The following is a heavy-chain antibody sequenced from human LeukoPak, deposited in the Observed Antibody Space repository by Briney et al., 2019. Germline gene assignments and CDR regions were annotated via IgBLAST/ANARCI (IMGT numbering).Heavy chain of an antibody. Sequence: GGSRRLSCAASGFTFRNYVMNWVRQAPGKGLEWVSAIGGTDGTTFYAAFVKGRFTISRDNPKNAVYLQMISVRAEDTAVYYCAKGYRGIEAFDVWGQGTMVTVSS. CDR3: AKGYRGIEAFDV. CDR2: IGGTDGTT. CDR1: GFTFRNYV. V-gene: IGHV3-23*01. J-gene: IGHJ3*01. D-gene: IGHD2-2*02.